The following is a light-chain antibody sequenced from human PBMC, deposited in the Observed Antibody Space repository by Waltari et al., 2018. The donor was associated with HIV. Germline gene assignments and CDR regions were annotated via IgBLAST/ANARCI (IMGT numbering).Light chain of an antibody. CDR1: QRVSSN. V-gene: IGKV3-15*01. CDR2: SAS. J-gene: IGKJ2*03. CDR3: QQYNDWPLYS. Sequence: EIVMTQSPATLSVSPGDSVTLSCRASQRVSSNLAWYQQRPGQAPRLLIFSASTRAPGIPARFSGSGSGTEFTLTISSLQSEDFAVYYCQQYNDWPLYSFGQGTKLEI.